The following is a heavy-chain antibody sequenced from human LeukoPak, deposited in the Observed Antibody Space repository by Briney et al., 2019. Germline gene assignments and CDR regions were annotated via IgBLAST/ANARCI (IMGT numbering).Heavy chain of an antibody. J-gene: IGHJ6*03. Sequence: SETLSLTCTVSGGSISSYYWSWIRQPPGKGLEWIGYIYYSGSTNYNPSPKSRVTISVDTSKNQFSLRLSSVTAADTAVYYCARRVGRWFGERAYYYNYMDVWGKGTTVTISS. V-gene: IGHV4-59*12. D-gene: IGHD3-10*01. CDR2: IYYSGST. CDR1: GGSISSYY. CDR3: ARRVGRWFGERAYYYNYMDV.